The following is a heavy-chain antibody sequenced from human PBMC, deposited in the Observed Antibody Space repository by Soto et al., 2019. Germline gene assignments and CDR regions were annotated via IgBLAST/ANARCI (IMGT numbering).Heavy chain of an antibody. Sequence: PSETLSLTCAVSGGSISSGGYSWSWIRQPPGKGLEWIASIFHSGSTYYNPSLRRRVSISVDRSRNQFSLKLKSVTAADTAVYYCARHPNSGDYVTFDYWGQGTLVTVSS. CDR1: GGSISSGGYS. J-gene: IGHJ4*02. CDR2: IFHSGST. D-gene: IGHD4-17*01. CDR3: ARHPNSGDYVTFDY. V-gene: IGHV4-30-2*03.